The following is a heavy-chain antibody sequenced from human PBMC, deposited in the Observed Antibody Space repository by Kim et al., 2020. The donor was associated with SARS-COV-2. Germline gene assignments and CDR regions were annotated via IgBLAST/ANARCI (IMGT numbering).Heavy chain of an antibody. V-gene: IGHV4-34*01. J-gene: IGHJ2*01. CDR2: INHSGST. CDR1: GGSFSGYY. D-gene: IGHD3-10*01. CDR3: ARWLRFGELSNCWYFDL. Sequence: SETLSLTCAVYGGSFSGYYWSWIRQPPGKGLEWIGEINHSGSTNYNPSLKSRVTISVDTSKNQFSLKLSSVTAADTAVYYCARWLRFGELSNCWYFDLWGRGTLVTVSS.